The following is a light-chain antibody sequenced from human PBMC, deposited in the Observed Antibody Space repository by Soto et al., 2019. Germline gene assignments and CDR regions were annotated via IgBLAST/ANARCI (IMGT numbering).Light chain of an antibody. CDR1: QRVVYSDGNTY. J-gene: IGKJ1*01. CDR2: KVS. Sequence: DVVLTQFPLSLPAMIGARVSISHRAHQRVVYSDGNTYLNWFQQRPGQSPRRLIYKVSNRDSGVPDRFSGSGSGTDFTLKISRVEAEDVGVYYCQQYNVWPRWTFGQGTKVDI. CDR3: QQYNVWPRWT. V-gene: IGKV2-30*01.